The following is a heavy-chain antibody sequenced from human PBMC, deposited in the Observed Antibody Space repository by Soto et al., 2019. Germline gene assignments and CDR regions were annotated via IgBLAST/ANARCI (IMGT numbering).Heavy chain of an antibody. CDR2: ISYDGSNK. CDR3: ARDPMGRYYGSGSYYFDY. V-gene: IGHV3-30-3*01. CDR1: GFTFSSYA. D-gene: IGHD3-10*01. J-gene: IGHJ4*02. Sequence: QVQLVESGGGVVQPGRSLRLSCAASGFTFSSYAMHWVRQAPGKGLEWVAVISYDGSNKYYADSVKGRFTISRDNSKKPLYLQMNSLRAEDTAVYYCARDPMGRYYGSGSYYFDYWGQGTLVTVSS.